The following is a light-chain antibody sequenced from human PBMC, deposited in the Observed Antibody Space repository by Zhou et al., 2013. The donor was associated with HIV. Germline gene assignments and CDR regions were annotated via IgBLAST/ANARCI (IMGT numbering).Light chain of an antibody. CDR1: QAIRNE. CDR3: QHYSAFPLG. V-gene: IGKV1-27*01. J-gene: IGKJ4*01. Sequence: IQMTQSPSSLSASVGDRVTISCRASQAIRNELGWYQQKPGKVPELLIYAASTLQSGVPSRFSGSGSGTDFTLTISCLQSEDFATYYCQHYSAFPLGFGGGTKVEIK. CDR2: AAS.